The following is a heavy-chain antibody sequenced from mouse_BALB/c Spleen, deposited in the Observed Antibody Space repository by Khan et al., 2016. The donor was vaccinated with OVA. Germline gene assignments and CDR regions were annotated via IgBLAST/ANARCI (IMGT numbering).Heavy chain of an antibody. Sequence: EVKLEESGPSLVKPSQTLSLTCSVTGDSITSGYWSWIRKFPGNKLEYMGYMIYSGNTYYNPSLKSRISITRHTSKNQYYLQLNSVTNEDTATYYCARSTYRYAFAYWGQGTLVTVSA. D-gene: IGHD2-14*01. CDR2: MIYSGNT. CDR1: GDSITSGY. J-gene: IGHJ3*01. V-gene: IGHV3-8*02. CDR3: ARSTYRYAFAY.